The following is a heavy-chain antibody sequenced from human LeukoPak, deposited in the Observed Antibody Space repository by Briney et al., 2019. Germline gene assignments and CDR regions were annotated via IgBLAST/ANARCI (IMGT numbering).Heavy chain of an antibody. D-gene: IGHD6-13*01. CDR2: IKQDGSEK. V-gene: IGHV3-7*01. CDR3: ARVGLYSSSWYFDY. J-gene: IGHJ4*02. CDR1: GFTFSSYG. Sequence: GGSLRLSCAASGFTFSSYGMHWVRQAPGKGLEWVAIIKQDGSEKYYVDSVKGRFTISRDNAKNSLYLEMNSLRAEDTAVYYCARVGLYSSSWYFDYWGQGTLVTVSS.